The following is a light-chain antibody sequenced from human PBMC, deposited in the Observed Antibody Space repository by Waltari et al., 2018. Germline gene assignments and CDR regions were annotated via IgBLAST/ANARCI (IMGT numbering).Light chain of an antibody. CDR3: QQSYSTPT. CDR2: GAS. CDR1: QSISSY. J-gene: IGKJ4*01. V-gene: IGKV1-39*01. Sequence: DIQMTQSPSSLSASVGDRVTITCRASQSISSYLNWYQQKPWKAPKLLIYGASSLQSGVPSRVSGSGSGTDFTITISSLQPEDFATYYCQQSYSTPTFGGVTKVKIK.